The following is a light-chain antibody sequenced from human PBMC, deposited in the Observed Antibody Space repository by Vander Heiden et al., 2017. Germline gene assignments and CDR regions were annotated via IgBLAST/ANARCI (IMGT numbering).Light chain of an antibody. V-gene: IGLV2-14*01. CDR1: SSDVGGYNY. J-gene: IGLJ3*02. Sequence: QSALTQPASVSESPGQSNTISCTGTSSDVGGYNYVSWYQQHPGKAPKLMIYDVSNRPSGVSNRFSGSKSGNTASLTISGLQAEDEADYYCSSYTSSSTWVFGGGTKLTVL. CDR2: DVS. CDR3: SSYTSSSTWV.